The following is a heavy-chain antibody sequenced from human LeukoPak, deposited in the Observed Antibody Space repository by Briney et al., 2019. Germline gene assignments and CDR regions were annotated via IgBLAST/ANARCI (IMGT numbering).Heavy chain of an antibody. CDR2: ISAYNGNT. V-gene: IGHV1-18*01. CDR1: GYTFTTYG. J-gene: IGHJ4*02. D-gene: IGHD3-10*01. CDR3: ARGFSEEGDGSAYNY. Sequence: ASVTVSCKASGYTFTTYGISWVRQAPGQGLEWMGWISAYNGNTNYAQKLQGRVTMTTDTSTSTAYMELRSLRSDDTAVYYCARGFSEEGDGSAYNYWGQGTLVTVSS.